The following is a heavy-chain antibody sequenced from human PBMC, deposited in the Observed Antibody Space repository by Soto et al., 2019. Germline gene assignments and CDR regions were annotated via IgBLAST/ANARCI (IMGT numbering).Heavy chain of an antibody. CDR3: ADHQSSGA. J-gene: IGHJ5*02. CDR2: ISYDGSNK. D-gene: IGHD2-15*01. CDR1: GFTFSSYG. Sequence: QVQLVESGGGVVQPWRSLRLSCAASGFTFSSYGMHWVRQAPGKGLEWVAVISYDGSNKYYADSVKGRFTISRDNSMNTLYLQMNSLRAEDTAVYYCADHQSSGAWGQGTLVTVSS. V-gene: IGHV3-30*03.